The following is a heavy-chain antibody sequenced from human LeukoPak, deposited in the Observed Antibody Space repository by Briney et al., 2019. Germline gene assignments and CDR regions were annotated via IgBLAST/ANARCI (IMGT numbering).Heavy chain of an antibody. CDR2: ISAYNGNT. D-gene: IGHD1-26*01. J-gene: IGHJ4*02. CDR3: ARDNSGSFLPYFDY. V-gene: IGHV1-18*01. CDR1: GYTFTSYG. Sequence: ASVKVSCKASGYTFTSYGISWVRQAPGQGLEWMGWISAYNGNTNYAQKLQGRVTMTTDTSTSTAYMELRSLRSDDTAVYYCARDNSGSFLPYFDYWGQGTLVTVSS.